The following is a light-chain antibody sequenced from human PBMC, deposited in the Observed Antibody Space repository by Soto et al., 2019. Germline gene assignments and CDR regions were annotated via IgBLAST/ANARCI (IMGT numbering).Light chain of an antibody. J-gene: IGLJ1*01. Sequence: QSPLTQPASVSGSPGQSIAISCTGTRSDVGGYNYVSWYQQHPGKVPKLMIYEVSNRPSGVSTRFSGSKSGNTASLTISGLQAEDEADYYCSSYTTSSTYVFGTGTKLTVL. CDR3: SSYTTSSTYV. V-gene: IGLV2-14*01. CDR1: RSDVGGYNY. CDR2: EVS.